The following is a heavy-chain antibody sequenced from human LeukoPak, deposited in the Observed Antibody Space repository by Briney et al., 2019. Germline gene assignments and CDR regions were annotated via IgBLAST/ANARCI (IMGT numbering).Heavy chain of an antibody. V-gene: IGHV5-51*01. CDR1: GYSFTSYW. J-gene: IGHJ4*02. CDR2: IYPGDSDT. Sequence: GESLKISCKGSGYSFTSYWIGWVRQMPGKGLEWMGIIYPGDSDTRYSPSFQGQVTISADKSISTAYLQWSSLKASDTAMYYCARLTYCGGDCSGQYYFDYWGQGTLVTVSS. D-gene: IGHD2-21*02. CDR3: ARLTYCGGDCSGQYYFDY.